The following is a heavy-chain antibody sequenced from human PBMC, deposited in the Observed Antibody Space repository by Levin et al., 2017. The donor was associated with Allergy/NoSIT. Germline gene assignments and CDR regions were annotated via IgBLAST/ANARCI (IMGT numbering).Heavy chain of an antibody. CDR1: GGSISSYY. Sequence: SETLSLTCTVSGGSISSYYWSWIRQPPGKGLEWIGYIYSSGSTNYNPSLKSRVTISVETSKNQFSLKLSSVTAADTAVYYCARVGVEMATNVLDYWGQGTLVTVSS. D-gene: IGHD5-24*01. CDR2: IYSSGST. J-gene: IGHJ4*02. V-gene: IGHV4-59*01. CDR3: ARVGVEMATNVLDY.